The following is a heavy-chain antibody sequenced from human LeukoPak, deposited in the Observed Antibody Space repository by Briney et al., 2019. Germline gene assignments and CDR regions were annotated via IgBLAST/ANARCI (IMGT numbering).Heavy chain of an antibody. CDR3: ARDSGGRYYYDSNGYLPFDY. Sequence: ASVKVSCKASGYTFTSYGISWVRQAPGQGLEWMGWISAYNGNTNYAQKLQGRVTMTTDTSTSTAYMELRSLRSDDTAVYYCARDSGGRYYYDSNGYLPFDYWGQGTLVTVSS. CDR1: GYTFTSYG. J-gene: IGHJ4*02. CDR2: ISAYNGNT. V-gene: IGHV1-18*01. D-gene: IGHD3-22*01.